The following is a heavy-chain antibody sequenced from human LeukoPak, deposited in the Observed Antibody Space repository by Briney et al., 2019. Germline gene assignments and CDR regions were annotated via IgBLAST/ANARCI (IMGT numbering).Heavy chain of an antibody. D-gene: IGHD1-1*01. V-gene: IGHV3-9*03. CDR3: AKGRDWIDLTDAFDI. J-gene: IGHJ3*02. CDR1: GFTFDDYA. CDR2: ISWNSGSI. Sequence: PGGSLRLSCAASGFTFDDYAMHWVRQAPGKGLEWVSGISWNSGSIGYADSVKGRFTISRDNAKNSLYLQMNSLRAEDMALYYCAKGRDWIDLTDAFDIWGQGTMVTVSS.